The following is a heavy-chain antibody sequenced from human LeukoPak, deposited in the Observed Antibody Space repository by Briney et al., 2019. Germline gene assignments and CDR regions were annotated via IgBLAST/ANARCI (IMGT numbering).Heavy chain of an antibody. CDR1: GYTFTSYH. V-gene: IGHV1-8*02. CDR3: ARKGPANYYYYYMDV. Sequence: ASVKVSCKASGYTFTSYHMHWVRQATGQGLEWMGWMNPNSGNTGYAQKFQGRVTMTRNTSISTAYMELSSLRSEDTAVYFCARKGPANYYYYYMDVWGKGTTVTVSS. CDR2: MNPNSGNT. D-gene: IGHD2-2*01. J-gene: IGHJ6*03.